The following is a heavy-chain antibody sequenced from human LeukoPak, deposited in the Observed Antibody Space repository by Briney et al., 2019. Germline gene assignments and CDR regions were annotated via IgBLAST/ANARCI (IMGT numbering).Heavy chain of an antibody. CDR2: ISSSSSYT. Sequence: GGSLRLSCAASGFTFSDYYMSWIRHAPGKGLEWVSYISSSSSYTNYADSVKGRFTISRDNAKNSLYLQMNSLRAEDTAVYYCARDRVYCSSTSCQDAFDIWGQGTMVTVSS. V-gene: IGHV3-11*05. CDR1: GFTFSDYY. J-gene: IGHJ3*02. D-gene: IGHD2-2*01. CDR3: ARDRVYCSSTSCQDAFDI.